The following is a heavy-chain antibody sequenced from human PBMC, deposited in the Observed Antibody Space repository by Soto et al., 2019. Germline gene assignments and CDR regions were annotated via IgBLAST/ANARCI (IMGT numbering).Heavy chain of an antibody. V-gene: IGHV1-18*01. J-gene: IGHJ3*02. Sequence: ASVKVSCKASGYTFTSYGISWVRQAPGQGLECMGWISAYNGNTNYAQKLQGRVTISVDTSKNQFSLKLSSVTAADTAVYYCATRVVPAATNAFGIWGQGTMVTVSS. CDR1: GYTFTSYG. CDR2: ISAYNGNT. CDR3: ATRVVPAATNAFGI. D-gene: IGHD2-2*01.